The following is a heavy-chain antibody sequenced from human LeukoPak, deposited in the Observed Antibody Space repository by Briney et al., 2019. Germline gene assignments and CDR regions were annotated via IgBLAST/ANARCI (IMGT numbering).Heavy chain of an antibody. CDR3: AKDLDNWNYGSYFDY. CDR1: GFTFSSYA. Sequence: SGGSLRLSCAASGFTFSSYAMSWVRQAPGKGLEWVSAISGSGGSTYYADSVKGRFTISRDNSKNTLYLQMNSLRAEDTAVYYCAKDLDNWNYGSYFDYWGQGTLVTVSS. D-gene: IGHD1-7*01. CDR2: ISGSGGST. J-gene: IGHJ4*02. V-gene: IGHV3-23*01.